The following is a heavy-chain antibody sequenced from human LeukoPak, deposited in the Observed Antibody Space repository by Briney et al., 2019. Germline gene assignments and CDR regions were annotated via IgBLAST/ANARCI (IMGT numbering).Heavy chain of an antibody. D-gene: IGHD2-21*01. V-gene: IGHV3-23*01. J-gene: IGHJ4*02. Sequence: GGSLRLSCAASGFTFSSYAMSWVRQAPGKGLEWVSAISGSGGSTYYADSVKGRFTISRDNSKNTLYLQMNSLRAEDTAVYYCAKDQIEGLRGFSFDYWGQGTLVTVSS. CDR3: AKDQIEGLRGFSFDY. CDR2: ISGSGGST. CDR1: GFTFSSYA.